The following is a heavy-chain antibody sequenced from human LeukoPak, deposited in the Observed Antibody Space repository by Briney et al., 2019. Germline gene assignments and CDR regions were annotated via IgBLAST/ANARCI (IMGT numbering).Heavy chain of an antibody. CDR1: GGSFSGYY. Sequence: PSETLSLTFAVYGGSFSGYYGAWIRQPPGKGLEWIGSYYYSGSTYYNPSLKSQVTISQNTSNNQFPLKLTSFTAPAPPLYYCVRGRSGSYVVWFDPWGQGIQVIVSS. CDR2: YYYSGST. J-gene: IGHJ5*02. V-gene: IGHV4-34*01. D-gene: IGHD1-26*01. CDR3: VRGRSGSYVVWFDP.